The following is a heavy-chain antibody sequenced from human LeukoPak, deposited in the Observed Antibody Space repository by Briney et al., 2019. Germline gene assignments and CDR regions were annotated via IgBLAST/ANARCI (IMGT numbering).Heavy chain of an antibody. Sequence: GGSLRLSCAASGFTFSDYYMSWIRQAPGKGLECLSYIGSSGTAIYYADSVKGRFTISRDNAKNSLYLQMNSLRAEDTAVYYCARPYSTWYFDYWGQGILVTVSS. CDR3: ARPYSTWYFDY. V-gene: IGHV3-11*01. CDR2: IGSSGTAI. D-gene: IGHD6-13*01. J-gene: IGHJ4*01. CDR1: GFTFSDYY.